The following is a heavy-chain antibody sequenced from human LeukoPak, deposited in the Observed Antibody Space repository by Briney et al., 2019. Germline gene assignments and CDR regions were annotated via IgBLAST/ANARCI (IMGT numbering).Heavy chain of an antibody. J-gene: IGHJ6*04. D-gene: IGHD3-10*01. CDR3: ARDLGFSYNV. CDR2: IYHSGST. Sequence: SETLSLTCAVSGGSISSGGYSWSWIRQPPGKGLEWIGYIYHSGSTYYNPSLKSRVTISVDTSKNQFSLKLSSVTAADTAVYYCARDLGFSYNVWGKGTAVTVSS. V-gene: IGHV4-30-2*01. CDR1: GGSISSGGYS.